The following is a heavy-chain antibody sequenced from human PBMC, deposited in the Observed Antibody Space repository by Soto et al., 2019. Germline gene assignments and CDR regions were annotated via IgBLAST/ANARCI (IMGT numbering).Heavy chain of an antibody. CDR3: ASGTLYGSGSYPVDY. D-gene: IGHD3-10*01. J-gene: IGHJ4*02. V-gene: IGHV1-69*02. Sequence: QVQLVQSGAEVKKPGSSVKVSCKASGGTFSNDIISWVRQAPGQGLDWMGTIIPIFGKLNYAQKFQGRVTITADKSTSTAYMELSSLRSEDTAVYYCASGTLYGSGSYPVDYWGQGTLVTVSS. CDR2: IIPIFGKL. CDR1: GGTFSNDI.